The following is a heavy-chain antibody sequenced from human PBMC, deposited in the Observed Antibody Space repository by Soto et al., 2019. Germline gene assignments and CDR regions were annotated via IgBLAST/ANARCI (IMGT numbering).Heavy chain of an antibody. Sequence: QVQLQQWGAGLLKPSETLSLTCAVYSGSFSGHYWSWIRQPPGKDLEWIGEIYHGLSIVYNPSLKIRVTISGDSSKNQFSLKLSSVTAADTAVYYCARHGGYVFDYWGQGTLVTVSS. D-gene: IGHD3-16*01. J-gene: IGHJ4*02. CDR1: SGSFSGHY. CDR3: ARHGGYVFDY. CDR2: IYHGLSI. V-gene: IGHV4-34*01.